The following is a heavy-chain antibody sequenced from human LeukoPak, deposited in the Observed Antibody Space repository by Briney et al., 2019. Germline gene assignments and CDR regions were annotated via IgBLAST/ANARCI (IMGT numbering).Heavy chain of an antibody. J-gene: IGHJ4*02. D-gene: IGHD5-18*01. V-gene: IGHV4-38-2*02. CDR1: GCSISSGSY. CDR3: ASHAGYSYGFYRFDY. Sequence: SETLSLTCTVSGCSISSGSYWGWIRQPPGKGLEWIGSIYHSGSTYYNPSLKSRVTISVDTSKNQFSLKLSSVTAADTAVYYCASHAGYSYGFYRFDYWGQGTLVTVSS. CDR2: IYHSGST.